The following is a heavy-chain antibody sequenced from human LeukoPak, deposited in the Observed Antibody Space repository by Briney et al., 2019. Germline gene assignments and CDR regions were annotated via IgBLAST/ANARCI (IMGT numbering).Heavy chain of an antibody. CDR1: GYTLTSYD. V-gene: IGHV1-8*01. Sequence: ASVKVSCKASGYTLTSYDINWVRQATGQGLEWMGWMNPNSGNTGYAQKFQGRVTMTRDTSINTAYMELSSLRSEDTAVYYCAGCDSYGAYWGQGTLVTVSS. D-gene: IGHD5-18*01. CDR3: AGCDSYGAY. CDR2: MNPNSGNT. J-gene: IGHJ4*02.